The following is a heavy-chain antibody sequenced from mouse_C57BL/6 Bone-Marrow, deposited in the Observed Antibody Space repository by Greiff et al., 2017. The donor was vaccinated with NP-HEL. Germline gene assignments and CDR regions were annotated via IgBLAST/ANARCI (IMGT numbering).Heavy chain of an antibody. V-gene: IGHV1-18*01. D-gene: IGHD1-1*01. CDR1: GYTFTDYN. J-gene: IGHJ4*01. Sequence: VQLKQSGPELVKPGASVKIPCKASGYTFTDYNMDWVKQSHGKSLEWIGDINPNNGGTIYNQKFKGKATLTVDKSSSTAYMELRSLTSEDTAVYYCARTAYYYGPAMDYWGQGTSVTVSS. CDR2: INPNNGGT. CDR3: ARTAYYYGPAMDY.